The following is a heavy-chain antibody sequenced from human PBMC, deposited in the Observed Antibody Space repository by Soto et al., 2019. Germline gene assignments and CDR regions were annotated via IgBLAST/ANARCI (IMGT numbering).Heavy chain of an antibody. D-gene: IGHD1-1*01. CDR1: GFTFSSYA. V-gene: IGHV3-23*01. CDR2: ISGSGGST. J-gene: IGHJ2*01. CDR3: AKDFRWNRAGYFDL. Sequence: EVQLLESGGGLEQPGGSLRVSCAASGFTFSSYAMSWVRQAPGKGLEWVSTISGSGGSTYYADSVKGRFTISRDNSKNTLYLLMNSLRVEDTAVYSCAKDFRWNRAGYFDLWGRGTLVTVSS.